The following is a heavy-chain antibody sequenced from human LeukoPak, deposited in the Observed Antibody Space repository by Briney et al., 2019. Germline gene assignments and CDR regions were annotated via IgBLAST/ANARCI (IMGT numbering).Heavy chain of an antibody. CDR3: ARRGGHSWDVGNWFDP. V-gene: IGHV4-59*08. CDR2: IYYSGST. J-gene: IGHJ5*02. Sequence: SETLSLTCTVSGGSISSYNWSWIRQPPGKGLEWIWYIYYSGSTNYNPSLKSRVTISVDTSKNQFSLRLSSVAAADTAVYYCARRGGHSWDVGNWFDPWGQGTLVTVSS. D-gene: IGHD6-13*01. CDR1: GGSISSYN.